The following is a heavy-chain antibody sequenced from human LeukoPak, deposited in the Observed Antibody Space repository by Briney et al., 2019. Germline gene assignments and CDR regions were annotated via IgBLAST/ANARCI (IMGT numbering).Heavy chain of an antibody. D-gene: IGHD6-13*01. J-gene: IGHJ4*02. CDR3: AKDSFRIAAD. CDR2: IQYDGSNA. CDR1: RFTFSSYG. V-gene: IGHV3-30*02. Sequence: GGSLRLSCAASRFTFSSYGMHWVRQAPGKGLEWVAYIQYDGSNAQYADSVKGRFTISRDNSKNTLYLQMNSLRAEDTAVYYCAKDSFRIAADWGQGTLVTVSS.